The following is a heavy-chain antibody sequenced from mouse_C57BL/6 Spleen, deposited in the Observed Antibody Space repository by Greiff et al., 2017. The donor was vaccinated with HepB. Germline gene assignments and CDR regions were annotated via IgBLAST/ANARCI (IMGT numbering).Heavy chain of an antibody. J-gene: IGHJ2*01. CDR2: IDPENGDT. V-gene: IGHV14-4*01. CDR1: GFNIKDDY. D-gene: IGHD4-1*01. Sequence: VQLQQSGAELVRPGASVKLSCTASGFNIKDDYMHWVKQRPEQGLEWIGWIDPENGDTEYASKFQGKATITADTSSNTAYLQLSSLTSEDTAVYYCTLSYGLTGGLYYFDYWGQGTTLTVSS. CDR3: TLSYGLTGGLYYFDY.